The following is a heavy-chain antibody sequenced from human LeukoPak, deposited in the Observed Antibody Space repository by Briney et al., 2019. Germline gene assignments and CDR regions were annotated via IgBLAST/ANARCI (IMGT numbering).Heavy chain of an antibody. Sequence: GESLKISCKGSGYSFTSYWIGWVRQMPGKGREWMGIIYPGDSDTRYSPSFQGQVTISADKSISTAYLQWSSLKASDTAMYYCARRAYYYDSSGYSHDYWGQGTLVTVSS. D-gene: IGHD3-22*01. CDR3: ARRAYYYDSSGYSHDY. CDR2: IYPGDSDT. V-gene: IGHV5-51*01. J-gene: IGHJ4*02. CDR1: GYSFTSYW.